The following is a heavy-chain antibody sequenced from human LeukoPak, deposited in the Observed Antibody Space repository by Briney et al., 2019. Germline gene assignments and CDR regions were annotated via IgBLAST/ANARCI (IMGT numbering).Heavy chain of an antibody. CDR3: ARDPDFWSGYYNFDY. V-gene: IGHV4-38-2*02. CDR2: IYHSGST. Sequence: SETLSLTCTVSGYSISSAYYWGGIRQPPGKGLEWIGSIYHSGSTYYNPSLKSRVTISVDTSKNQFALKLNSVTAADTAVYYCARDPDFWSGYYNFDYWGQGTLVTVSS. J-gene: IGHJ4*02. D-gene: IGHD3-3*01. CDR1: GYSISSAYY.